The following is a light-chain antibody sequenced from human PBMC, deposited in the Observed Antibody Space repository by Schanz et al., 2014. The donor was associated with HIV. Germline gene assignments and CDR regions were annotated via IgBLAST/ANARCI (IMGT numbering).Light chain of an antibody. CDR1: RSNIGSNA. Sequence: QSVLTQPPSASGTPGQRVTISCSVSRSNIGSNAVNWLQQLPGTAPKLRIYNSYHRPSGVPDRFSGSESGTSASLAISGLQSEDEADYYCAGWDDSLNVWVFGGGTKLTVL. V-gene: IGLV1-44*01. CDR3: AGWDDSLNVWV. CDR2: NSY. J-gene: IGLJ3*02.